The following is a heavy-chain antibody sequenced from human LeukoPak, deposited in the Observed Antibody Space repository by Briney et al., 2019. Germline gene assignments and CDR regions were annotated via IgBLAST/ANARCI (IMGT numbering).Heavy chain of an antibody. Sequence: ASVKVSCTASGYRFTSYGISWVRQAPGQGLEWMGWISAYNGNPKYTQKFQGRVTITTDTSTSTAYMELRSLTSDDTAVYYCAFSSYYLQGNYYYMDVWGKGTTVTVSS. CDR3: AFSSYYLQGNYYYMDV. J-gene: IGHJ6*03. V-gene: IGHV1-18*01. CDR2: ISAYNGNP. CDR1: GYRFTSYG. D-gene: IGHD1-26*01.